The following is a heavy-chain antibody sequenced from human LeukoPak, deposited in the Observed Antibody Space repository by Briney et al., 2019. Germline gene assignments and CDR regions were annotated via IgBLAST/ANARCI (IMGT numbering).Heavy chain of an antibody. J-gene: IGHJ3*02. CDR1: GYTFTSYY. CDR2: INPTTGDI. Sequence: GASVKVSCKASGYTFTSYYMRWVRQAPGQGLEWMGIINPTTGDITYAQKFQGRVTMTRDMSTSTVYMDLSSLRSEDTAVYYCARYGFSSVWQGGWHAFDIWGQGTLVTVSS. V-gene: IGHV1-46*01. D-gene: IGHD6-25*01. CDR3: ARYGFSSVWQGGWHAFDI.